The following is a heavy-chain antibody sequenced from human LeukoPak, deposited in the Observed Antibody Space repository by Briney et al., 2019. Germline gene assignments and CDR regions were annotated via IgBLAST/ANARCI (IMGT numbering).Heavy chain of an antibody. D-gene: IGHD2-21*02. Sequence: GGSLRLSCAASGFTFSSYGMSWVRQAPGKGLEWVSAISGSGGSTYYADSVKGRFAISRDKSKNTLNLQMNSLRAEDTAVYYCAIVVVTAIPTSYDSWGQGTLVTVSS. J-gene: IGHJ4*02. V-gene: IGHV3-23*01. CDR2: ISGSGGST. CDR3: AIVVVTAIPTSYDS. CDR1: GFTFSSYG.